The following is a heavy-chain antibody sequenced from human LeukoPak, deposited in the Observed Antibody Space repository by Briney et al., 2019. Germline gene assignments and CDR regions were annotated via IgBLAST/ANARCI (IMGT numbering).Heavy chain of an antibody. Sequence: PSETLSLTCTVSGGSISSYYWSWIRQPPGKGLEWIGYIYYSGSTNYNPSLKSRVTISVDTSKNQFSLKLSSVTAADTAVYYCASGGSGSDYYYYMDVWGKGTTVTISS. D-gene: IGHD3-10*01. CDR1: GGSISSYY. J-gene: IGHJ6*03. CDR2: IYYSGST. V-gene: IGHV4-59*01. CDR3: ASGGSGSDYYYYMDV.